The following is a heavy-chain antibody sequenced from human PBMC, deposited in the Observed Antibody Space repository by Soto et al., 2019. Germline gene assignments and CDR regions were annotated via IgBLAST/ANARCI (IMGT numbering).Heavy chain of an antibody. V-gene: IGHV3-23*01. CDR3: GTSSGSHPHHDY. CDR1: GFTFDDYA. J-gene: IGHJ4*02. CDR2: ISDNGGYT. D-gene: IGHD1-26*01. Sequence: PGGSLRLSCAASGFTFDDYAMHWVRQAPGKGLEWVSGISDNGGYTSYADSVKVRFAISRDNSKNTLYLQMNSLRVEDTAVYCCGTSSGSHPHHDYWGQGVMVTVSS.